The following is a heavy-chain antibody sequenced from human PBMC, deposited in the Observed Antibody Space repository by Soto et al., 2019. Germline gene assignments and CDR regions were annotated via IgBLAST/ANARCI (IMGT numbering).Heavy chain of an antibody. Sequence: QVQLVQSGAEVKKPGSSVKVSCKASGGTFSSYTISWVRQAPGQGLEWMGRIIPILGIANYAQKFQGRVTITADKSTSTAYMELRSLRSEDTAVYYCAGAAGAGTAGAYWGQGTLVTVSS. CDR3: AGAAGAGTAGAY. CDR2: IIPILGIA. V-gene: IGHV1-69*02. J-gene: IGHJ4*02. CDR1: GGTFSSYT. D-gene: IGHD6-19*01.